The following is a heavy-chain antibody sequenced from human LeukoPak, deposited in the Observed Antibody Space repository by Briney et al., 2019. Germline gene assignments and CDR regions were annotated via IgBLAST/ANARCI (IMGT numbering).Heavy chain of an antibody. V-gene: IGHV1-69*13. J-gene: IGHJ4*02. CDR2: IIPIFGTA. CDR1: GGTFSSYA. Sequence: GASVKVSCKASGGTFSSYAISWVRQAPGQGLEWMGGIIPIFGTANYAQKFQGRVTITADESTSTAYMELSSLRSEDTAVYYCARDLAAGETHRYDYWGQGTLVTVSS. CDR3: ARDLAAGETHRYDY. D-gene: IGHD6-13*01.